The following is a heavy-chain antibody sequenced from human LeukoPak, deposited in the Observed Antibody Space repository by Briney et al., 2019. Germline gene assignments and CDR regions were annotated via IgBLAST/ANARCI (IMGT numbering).Heavy chain of an antibody. CDR2: INSDGSAT. Sequence: GGSLRLSCAASGFTFGSPWMHWARQAPGKGLVWVSRINSDGSATAYADSVKGRFTISRDNAENTLYLQMNSLRAEDTAVYYCARGTAGYHSSYFDYWGQGTLVTVSS. V-gene: IGHV3-74*01. CDR1: GFTFGSPW. D-gene: IGHD3-16*02. CDR3: ARGTAGYHSSYFDY. J-gene: IGHJ4*02.